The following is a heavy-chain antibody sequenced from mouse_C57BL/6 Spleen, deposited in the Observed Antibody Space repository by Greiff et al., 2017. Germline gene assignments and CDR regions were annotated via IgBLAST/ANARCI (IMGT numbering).Heavy chain of an antibody. J-gene: IGHJ4*01. CDR2: IYPGDGDT. CDR1: GYAFSSYW. V-gene: IGHV1-80*01. Sequence: VKLVESGAELVKPGASVKISCKASGYAFSSYWMNWVKQRPGKGLEWIGQIYPGDGDTNYNGKFKGKATLTADKSSSTAYMQLSSLTSEDSAVYFCARGGYGNNYAMDYWGQGTSVTVSS. D-gene: IGHD2-1*01. CDR3: ARGGYGNNYAMDY.